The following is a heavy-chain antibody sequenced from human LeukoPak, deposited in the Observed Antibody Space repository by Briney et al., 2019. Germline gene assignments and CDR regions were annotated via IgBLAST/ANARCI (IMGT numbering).Heavy chain of an antibody. J-gene: IGHJ4*02. V-gene: IGHV1-2*02. Sequence: ASVKVSCKASGYTFIGYYMHWVRQAPGQGLEWMGWINPNSGGTNYAQKLQGRVTMTRDTSISTAYMELSRLRSDDTAVYYCARGITGAYWRFDYWGQGTLVTVSS. CDR2: INPNSGGT. CDR3: ARGITGAYWRFDY. D-gene: IGHD1-26*01. CDR1: GYTFIGYY.